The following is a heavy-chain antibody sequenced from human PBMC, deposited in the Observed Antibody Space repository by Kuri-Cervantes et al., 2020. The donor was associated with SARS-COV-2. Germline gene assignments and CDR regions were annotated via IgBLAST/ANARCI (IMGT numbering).Heavy chain of an antibody. Sequence: ASVKVSCKASGYTFTSYAMHWVRQAPGQRREWMGWSNAGNGNTKYSQEFQGRVPITRDTSTSTAYMELSSLRSEDMAVYYCARGIERVLMVYAIGDSGWYIDYWGQGTLVTVSS. J-gene: IGHJ4*02. CDR1: GYTFTSYA. CDR2: SNAGNGNT. V-gene: IGHV1-3*02. CDR3: ARGIERVLMVYAIGDSGWYIDY. D-gene: IGHD2-8*01.